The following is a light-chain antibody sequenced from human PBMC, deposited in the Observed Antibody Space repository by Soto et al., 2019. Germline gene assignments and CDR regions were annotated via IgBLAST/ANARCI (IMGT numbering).Light chain of an antibody. CDR2: AAS. Sequence: DIQMTQSPSSVSASVGDTVTISCRASQDVSNWLAWYQQKPGKAPKLLISAASSLQTGVPSRFSASGSGTEFTLTISSLQPEDFATYYCQQTDSFPYTFGLGTKLEIK. CDR3: QQTDSFPYT. V-gene: IGKV1D-12*01. CDR1: QDVSNW. J-gene: IGKJ2*01.